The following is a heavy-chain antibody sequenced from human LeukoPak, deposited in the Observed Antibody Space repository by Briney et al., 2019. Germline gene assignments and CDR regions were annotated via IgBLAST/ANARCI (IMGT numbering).Heavy chain of an antibody. CDR3: VRDHSGWSLDP. CDR1: GFSFSSYD. CDR2: INWNGGST. D-gene: IGHD6-19*01. V-gene: IGHV3-20*04. Sequence: GGTLRLSCAASGFSFSSYDMSWVRQAPGKGLEWVSTINWNGGSTGYADSVKGRFTISRDNAKNSLYLQMNSLRAEDTAVYYCVRDHSGWSLDPWGQGTLVTVSS. J-gene: IGHJ5*02.